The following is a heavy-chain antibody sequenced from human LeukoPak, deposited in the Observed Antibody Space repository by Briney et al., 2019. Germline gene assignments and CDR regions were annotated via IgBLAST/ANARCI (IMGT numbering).Heavy chain of an antibody. J-gene: IGHJ4*02. CDR2: ISCNSGSI. CDR3: AKDLTGYSSGWFDY. CDR1: GFTFDVYA. D-gene: IGHD6-19*01. V-gene: IGHV3-9*03. Sequence: PGGSLNLSCAASGFTFDVYAFLWVRQAPGTGPEWVSGISCNSGSIGYSDSVKRRFSISRDNAKNTLYLQMNSLRAEDMALYYCAKDLTGYSSGWFDYWGQGTLVTVPS.